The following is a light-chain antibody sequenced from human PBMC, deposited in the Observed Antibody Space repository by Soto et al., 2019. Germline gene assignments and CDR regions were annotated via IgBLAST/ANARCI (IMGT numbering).Light chain of an antibody. CDR3: QKYDIAPRT. J-gene: IGKJ4*01. Sequence: DTQMTQSPSSLSASLGDRVTITCRASQDINNYLAWYQQRPGKVPKLLIYAASTLQSGVPSRSSGSGSGTDFTLTISSLQPEDVATYYCQKYDIAPRTFGGGTRVEIK. V-gene: IGKV1-27*01. CDR1: QDINNY. CDR2: AAS.